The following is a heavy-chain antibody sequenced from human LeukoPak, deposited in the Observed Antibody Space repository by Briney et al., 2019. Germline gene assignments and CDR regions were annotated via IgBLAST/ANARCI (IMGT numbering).Heavy chain of an antibody. CDR3: ATIRDTAHRYWYFDL. Sequence: SESLSLTCTVSGDSISSYYWSWIRQPPGKGLEWIGYMYYIGSTTYNPSLKSRVTMSVDTSKNQFSLKLSSVTAADTAVYYCATIRDTAHRYWYFDLWGRGTLVIVSS. CDR1: GDSISSYY. J-gene: IGHJ2*01. D-gene: IGHD5-18*01. V-gene: IGHV4-59*03. CDR2: MYYIGST.